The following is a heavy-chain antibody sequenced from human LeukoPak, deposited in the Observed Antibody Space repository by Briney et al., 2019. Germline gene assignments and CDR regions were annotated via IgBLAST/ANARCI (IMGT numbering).Heavy chain of an antibody. Sequence: SETLSLTCTVSGGSISSYYWSWIRQPPGKGLEWIGYIYYSGSTYYNPSLKSRVTISADTSKNQFSLKLSSVTAADTAVYYCARRGKSMGFDYWGQGTLVTVSS. CDR3: ARRGKSMGFDY. CDR2: IYYSGST. J-gene: IGHJ4*02. V-gene: IGHV4-59*08. D-gene: IGHD3-10*01. CDR1: GGSISSYY.